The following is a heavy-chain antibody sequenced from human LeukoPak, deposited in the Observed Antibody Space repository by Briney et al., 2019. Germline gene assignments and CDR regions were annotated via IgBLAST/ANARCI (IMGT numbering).Heavy chain of an antibody. Sequence: ASVKVSCKASGYTFTSYDTNWVRQATGQGLEWMGWMNPNSGSTGYAQKFQGRVTITRNTSISTAYMELSGLRSEDTAVYYCARGRSTGYPYYFEYWGQGTLVTVSS. J-gene: IGHJ4*02. CDR2: MNPNSGST. CDR1: GYTFTSYD. V-gene: IGHV1-8*03. CDR3: ARGRSTGYPYYFEY. D-gene: IGHD5-12*01.